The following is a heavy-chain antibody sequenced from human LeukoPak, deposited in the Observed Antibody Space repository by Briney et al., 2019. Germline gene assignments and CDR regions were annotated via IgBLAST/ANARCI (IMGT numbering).Heavy chain of an antibody. V-gene: IGHV4-38-2*02. Sequence: KASETLSLTCTVSGYSISSGYYWGWIRPPPGKGLEWIGTIYHSGSTYYNPSLKSRVTISVDTSKNQFSLKLSSVTTADTAVYYCARERGDNWNVGPWGQGTLVTVSS. CDR1: GYSISSGYY. J-gene: IGHJ5*02. CDR2: IYHSGST. D-gene: IGHD1-20*01. CDR3: ARERGDNWNVGP.